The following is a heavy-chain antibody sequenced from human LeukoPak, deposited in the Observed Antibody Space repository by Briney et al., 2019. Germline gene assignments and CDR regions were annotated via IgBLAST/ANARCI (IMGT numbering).Heavy chain of an antibody. Sequence: SVKVSCKASGGTFSSYAISWVRQAPGQGLEWMGRIIPILGIANYAQKFQGRVTITADKSTSTAYMELSSLRSEDTAVYYCARLRIAVAGTGFDYWGQRTLVTVSS. CDR1: GGTFSSYA. D-gene: IGHD6-19*01. CDR3: ARLRIAVAGTGFDY. J-gene: IGHJ4*02. V-gene: IGHV1-69*04. CDR2: IIPILGIA.